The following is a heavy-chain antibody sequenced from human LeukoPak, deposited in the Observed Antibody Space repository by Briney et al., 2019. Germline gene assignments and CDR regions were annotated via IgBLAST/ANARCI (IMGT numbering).Heavy chain of an antibody. Sequence: SETLSLTCTVSGGSISSYYWSWIRQPPGKGLEWIGYIYYSGSTNYNPSLKSRVTISVDTSKNQFSLELSSVTAADTAVYYCARAGSYRNYYFDYWGQGTLVTVSS. D-gene: IGHD1-26*01. CDR1: GGSISSYY. CDR2: IYYSGST. CDR3: ARAGSYRNYYFDY. V-gene: IGHV4-59*01. J-gene: IGHJ4*02.